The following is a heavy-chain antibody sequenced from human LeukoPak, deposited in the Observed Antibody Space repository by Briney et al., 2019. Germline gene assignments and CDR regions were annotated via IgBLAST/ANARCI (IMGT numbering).Heavy chain of an antibody. D-gene: IGHD5-24*01. J-gene: IGHJ3*02. CDR2: VFHSGTT. CDR3: ARRMATVTDAFDI. Sequence: SETLSLTCNVSGDSLTSHFWSWIRQTPGKGLEWIGYVFHSGTTNYSPSLKSRVTISLDTSKKQFYLRLASVTAADTTVYYCARRMATVTDAFDIWGRGTMVSVSS. CDR1: GDSLTSHF. V-gene: IGHV4-59*08.